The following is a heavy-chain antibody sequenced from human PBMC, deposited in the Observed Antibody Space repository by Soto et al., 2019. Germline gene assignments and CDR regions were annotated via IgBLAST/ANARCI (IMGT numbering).Heavy chain of an antibody. V-gene: IGHV3-74*01. J-gene: IGHJ4*02. CDR3: ATPHRGEGYLAYYFDY. Sequence: GGSLRLSCAASGFTFSSYWMHWVRQAPGKGLVWVSRINSDGSSTSYADSVKGRFTISRDNAKNTLYLQMNSLRAEDTAVYYCATPHRGEGYLAYYFDYWGQGTLVTVSS. D-gene: IGHD3-10*01. CDR2: INSDGSST. CDR1: GFTFSSYW.